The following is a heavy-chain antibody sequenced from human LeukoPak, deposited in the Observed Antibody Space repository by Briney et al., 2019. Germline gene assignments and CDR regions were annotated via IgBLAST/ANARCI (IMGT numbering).Heavy chain of an antibody. V-gene: IGHV3-30*03. CDR2: ISYDGSKK. J-gene: IGHJ4*02. Sequence: GGSLRLSCAASGFTFSSYGMHWVRQAPGKGLEWVTVISYDGSKKYYADSVKGRFTISRDNAKNSLYLQMNSLRAEDTAVYCCARDIVDNDYWGQGTLVTVSS. CDR1: GFTFSSYG. D-gene: IGHD5-12*01. CDR3: ARDIVDNDY.